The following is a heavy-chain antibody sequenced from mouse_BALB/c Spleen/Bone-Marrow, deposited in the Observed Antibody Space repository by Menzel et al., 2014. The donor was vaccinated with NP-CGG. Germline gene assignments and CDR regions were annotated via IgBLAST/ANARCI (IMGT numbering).Heavy chain of an antibody. CDR2: ISSGSSTI. Sequence: EVQRVESGGGLVQPGGSRKVSCAASGFTFSSFGMHWGRQAPEKGLEWVAYISSGSSTIYYADTVKGRFTISRDNPKNTLFLQMTSLRSEDTAMYYCARSTMIATGYYYAMDYWGQGTSVTVSS. D-gene: IGHD2-4*01. V-gene: IGHV5-17*02. J-gene: IGHJ4*01. CDR1: GFTFSSFG. CDR3: ARSTMIATGYYYAMDY.